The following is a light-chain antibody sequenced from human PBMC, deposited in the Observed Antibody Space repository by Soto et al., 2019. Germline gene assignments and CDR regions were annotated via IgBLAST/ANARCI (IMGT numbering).Light chain of an antibody. V-gene: IGKV3-20*01. CDR2: GAS. CDR3: QQYGSSRIT. J-gene: IGKJ4*01. Sequence: VFTHSPGTLALSPGERATLSSRASQSASSSYLAWYQQKPGQAPSLLIYGASTGATGIPDRFSGSGSGTDFTLTISRLEPEDFAVYYCQQYGSSRITFGGGTKVDIK. CDR1: QSASSSY.